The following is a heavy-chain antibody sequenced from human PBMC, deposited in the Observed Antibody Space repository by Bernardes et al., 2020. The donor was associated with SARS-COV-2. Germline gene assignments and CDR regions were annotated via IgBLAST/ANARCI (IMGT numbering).Heavy chain of an antibody. Sequence: GGSLRLSCVASGFTFSSYWMSWVRQAPGKGLEWVAHMWYDGGNALYADSVKGRFIISRDISKNTLYLQMNSLRAEDTAVYYCAKEGIIPGVAVSGPLFLDHWGQGTLVIVSS. CDR1: GFTFSSYW. J-gene: IGHJ4*02. V-gene: IGHV3-33*06. CDR3: AKEGIIPGVAVSGPLFLDH. CDR2: MWYDGGNA. D-gene: IGHD6-19*01.